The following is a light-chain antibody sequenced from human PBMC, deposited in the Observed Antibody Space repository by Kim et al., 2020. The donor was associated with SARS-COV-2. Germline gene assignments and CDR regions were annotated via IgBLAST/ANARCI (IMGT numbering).Light chain of an antibody. CDR2: EAH. J-gene: IGLJ2*01. CDR1: SDCIGTNY. V-gene: IGLV6-57*04. Sequence: NFMLTQPHSVSGSPGKSITISCTRSSDCIGTNYVQWYQQRPGSAPTTVIYEAHQRPSGVPDRFSGSIDSSSNSASLTITGLKTEDEAVYYCQSYGSTTVVFGGGTQLADL. CDR3: QSYGSTTVV.